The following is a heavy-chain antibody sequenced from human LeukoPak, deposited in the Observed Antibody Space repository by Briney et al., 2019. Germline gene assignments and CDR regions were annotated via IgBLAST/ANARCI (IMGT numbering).Heavy chain of an antibody. CDR1: GFTFDDYA. J-gene: IGHJ6*04. D-gene: IGHD2-2*01. V-gene: IGHV3-9*01. CDR3: AREADIVVVPASDV. Sequence: GGSLRLSCAASGFTFDDYAMHWVRQAPGKGLEWVSGISWNSGSIGYADSVKGRFTISRDNAKNSLYLQMNSLRAEDTAVYYCAREADIVVVPASDVWGKGTTVTVSS. CDR2: ISWNSGSI.